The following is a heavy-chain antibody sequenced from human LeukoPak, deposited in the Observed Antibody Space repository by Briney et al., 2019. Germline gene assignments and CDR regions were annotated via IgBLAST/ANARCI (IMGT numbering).Heavy chain of an antibody. D-gene: IGHD3-16*01. CDR2: IWYDGSNK. CDR3: ARSTRGGNMSTFGGATISDEKYYYYMDV. V-gene: IGHV3-33*01. J-gene: IGHJ6*03. Sequence: GRSLRLSCAASGFTFSSYGMHWVRQAPGKGLEWVAVIWYDGSNKYYADSVKGRFTISRDNSKNTLYLQMNSRRAEDTAVYYCARSTRGGNMSTFGGATISDEKYYYYMDVWGKGTKVTVSS. CDR1: GFTFSSYG.